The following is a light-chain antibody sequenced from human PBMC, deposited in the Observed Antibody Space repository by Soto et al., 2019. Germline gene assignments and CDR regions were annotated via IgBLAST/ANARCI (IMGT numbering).Light chain of an antibody. CDR3: DSFTSSRAYV. CDR1: SSDVGGYDY. V-gene: IGLV2-14*01. J-gene: IGLJ1*01. CDR2: EVS. Sequence: QSALTQPASVSGSPGQSITISCTGTSSDVGGYDYVSWYQQQSGKAPKLIIYEVSSRPSGVSNRFSGSKSGNTASLTISGLQADDDADYYCDSFTSSRAYVFGVGTKLTVL.